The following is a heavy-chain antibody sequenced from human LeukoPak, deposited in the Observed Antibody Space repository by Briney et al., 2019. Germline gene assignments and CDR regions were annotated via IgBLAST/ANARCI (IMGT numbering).Heavy chain of an antibody. Sequence: SETLSLTCTVSGGSISSYYWSWIRQPPGKGLEWIGYIYYSGSTNYNPSLKSRVTISVDTSKNQFPLKLSSVTAADTAVYYCARDNWGSLDYWGQGILVTVSS. D-gene: IGHD7-27*01. J-gene: IGHJ4*02. CDR2: IYYSGST. CDR1: GGSISSYY. V-gene: IGHV4-59*01. CDR3: ARDNWGSLDY.